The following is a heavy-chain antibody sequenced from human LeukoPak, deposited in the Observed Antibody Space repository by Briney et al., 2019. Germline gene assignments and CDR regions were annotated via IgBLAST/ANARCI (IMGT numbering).Heavy chain of an antibody. CDR2: IYPGESDT. Sequence: GESLKIPCQGSGYSFTNYWIAWVRQMPGKGLEWMGIIYPGESDTRYSPSFQGQVTISDDKSLSTAYLQWSSLKASDTAMYYCARRVAETPFFEYWGQGTLVTVSS. D-gene: IGHD2-15*01. CDR1: GYSFTNYW. CDR3: ARRVAETPFFEY. V-gene: IGHV5-51*01. J-gene: IGHJ4*02.